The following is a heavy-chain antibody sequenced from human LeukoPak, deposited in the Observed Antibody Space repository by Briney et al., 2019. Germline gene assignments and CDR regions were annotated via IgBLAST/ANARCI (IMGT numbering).Heavy chain of an antibody. CDR2: TIPIFGTA. V-gene: IGHV1-69*13. J-gene: IGHJ4*02. Sequence: ASVQVSCQASGGTFSSYAISWVRQAPGQGLEWMGGTIPIFGTANYAQKFQGRVTITADESTSTAYMELSSLRSEDTAVYYCARTHLWSGSYPFDYWGQGTLVTVSS. CDR3: ARTHLWSGSYPFDY. CDR1: GGTFSSYA. D-gene: IGHD1-26*01.